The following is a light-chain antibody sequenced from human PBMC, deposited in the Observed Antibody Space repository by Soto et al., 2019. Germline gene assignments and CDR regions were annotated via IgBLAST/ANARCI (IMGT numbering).Light chain of an antibody. CDR2: WAS. J-gene: IGKJ5*01. Sequence: DIVMNQSPDSLAVSLGERATINCKSSQSVLSSSNNKNNLAWYQKKPGQPPRLLIYWASTRESGVPDRFSGSGSGTDFTLTISSLQSEDFAVYYCQQYNNWLITFGQGTRLEIK. CDR3: QQYNNWLIT. V-gene: IGKV4-1*01. CDR1: QSVLSSSNNKNN.